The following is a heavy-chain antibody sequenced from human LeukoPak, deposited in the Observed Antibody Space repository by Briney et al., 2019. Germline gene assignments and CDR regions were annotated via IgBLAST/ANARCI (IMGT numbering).Heavy chain of an antibody. V-gene: IGHV4-59*01. D-gene: IGHD3-22*01. CDR1: GFTFSSYS. CDR3: ARANYYYESIGYLYYFDS. Sequence: PGGSLRLSCAASGFTFSSYSMNWVRQTPGKGLEWIGYVYHSGRTYYNPSLKGRLTMSVDTSMNQFSLRLNSVTAADTAVYYCARANYYYESIGYLYYFDSWGQGTLVTVSS. J-gene: IGHJ4*02. CDR2: VYHSGRT.